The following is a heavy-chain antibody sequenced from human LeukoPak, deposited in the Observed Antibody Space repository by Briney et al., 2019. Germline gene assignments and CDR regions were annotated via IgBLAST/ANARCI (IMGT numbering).Heavy chain of an antibody. CDR2: INSNSGAT. J-gene: IGHJ4*02. D-gene: IGHD7-27*01. CDR3: ARDLSSTPNWEFDY. Sequence: ASVKVSCKTSGYTFSGYFIHWVRQAAEQGLEWMGRINSNSGATEYGQNFQGRVAMSRDTSISTASMELSWLTSDDTAVYYCARDLSSTPNWEFDYWGQGTLVTVSS. V-gene: IGHV1-2*06. CDR1: GYTFSGYF.